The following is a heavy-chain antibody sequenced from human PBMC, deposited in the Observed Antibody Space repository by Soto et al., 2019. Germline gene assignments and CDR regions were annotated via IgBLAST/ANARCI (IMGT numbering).Heavy chain of an antibody. CDR2: ISSTTNYI. Sequence: EVQLVESGGGLVKPGGPLRLSCAASGFTFTRYSMNWVRQAPGKGLEWVSSISSTTNYIYYGDSMKGRFTISRDNAKNSLYLGMNSLRAEDTAVYYCARESEDLTSNFDYWGQGTLVTVSS. V-gene: IGHV3-21*06. CDR1: GFTFTRYS. CDR3: ARESEDLTSNFDY. J-gene: IGHJ4*02.